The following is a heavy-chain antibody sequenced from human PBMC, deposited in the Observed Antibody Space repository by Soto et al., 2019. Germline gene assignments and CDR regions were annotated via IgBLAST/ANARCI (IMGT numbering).Heavy chain of an antibody. D-gene: IGHD3-22*01. CDR1: GGSFRSYT. Sequence: ASVKVCCEACGGSFRSYTSSWMRQAPGQGLEWMGGIIPIFGTANYAQKFQGRVTITADESTSTAYMELSSLRSEDTAVYYCARDRYYDSSGYYSVWFDPWGQGTLVP. CDR2: IIPIFGTA. J-gene: IGHJ5*02. V-gene: IGHV1-69*13. CDR3: ARDRYYDSSGYYSVWFDP.